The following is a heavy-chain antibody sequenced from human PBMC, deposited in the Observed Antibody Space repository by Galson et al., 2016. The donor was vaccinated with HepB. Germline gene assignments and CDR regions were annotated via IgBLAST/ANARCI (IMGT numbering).Heavy chain of an antibody. CDR2: MDYTGTT. Sequence: SETLSLTCTVSGGSISSHYWTWIRQPPGKGLEWIGYMDYTGTTDSNPSLKSRVTISLDTSKKQFSLTLTSVTSADTAVYSCARDFRMPFDVLHGVDVWGKGTAVTVSS. CDR1: GGSISSHY. CDR3: ARDFRMPFDVLHGVDV. J-gene: IGHJ6*04. D-gene: IGHD2-8*02. V-gene: IGHV4-59*11.